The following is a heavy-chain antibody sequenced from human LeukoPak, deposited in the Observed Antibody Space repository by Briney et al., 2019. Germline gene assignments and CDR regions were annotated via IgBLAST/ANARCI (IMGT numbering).Heavy chain of an antibody. Sequence: PGGSLRLSCAASGFTFSSYGMSWVRQAPGKGLEWVSAISGSGGSTYYADSVKGRFTISRDNSKNTLYLQMNSLRAEDTAVYYCAKALGYGGNSGGPGYWGQGTLVTVSS. CDR2: ISGSGGST. CDR3: AKALGYGGNSGGPGY. CDR1: GFTFSSYG. J-gene: IGHJ4*02. D-gene: IGHD4-23*01. V-gene: IGHV3-23*01.